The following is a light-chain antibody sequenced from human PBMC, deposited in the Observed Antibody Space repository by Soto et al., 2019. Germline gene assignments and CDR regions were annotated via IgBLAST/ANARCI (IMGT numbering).Light chain of an antibody. Sequence: DVQMTQSHSTLSGSVGDRVTITCRASQTISSWLAWYQQKPGKAPKLLIYKASNLKSGVPSRFSGSGSGTEFTLTISCLQPDDFATYYCQQYENLPTFGQGTRLEI. J-gene: IGKJ5*01. V-gene: IGKV1-5*03. CDR2: KAS. CDR3: QQYENLPT. CDR1: QTISSW.